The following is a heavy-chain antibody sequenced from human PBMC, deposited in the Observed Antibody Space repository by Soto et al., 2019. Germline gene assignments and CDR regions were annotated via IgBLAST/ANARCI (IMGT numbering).Heavy chain of an antibody. V-gene: IGHV1-18*01. CDR1: GYTFTSYG. CDR2: ISAYNGNT. Sequence: QVQLVQSGAEVKKPGASVKVSCKASGYTFTSYGISWVRQAPGQGREGMGWISAYNGNTNYAQKLQGRVTMTTDTSTSTAYMELRSLRSDDTAVYYCARERRNYDFWSGYYPLDYWGQGTLVTVSS. J-gene: IGHJ4*02. D-gene: IGHD3-3*01. CDR3: ARERRNYDFWSGYYPLDY.